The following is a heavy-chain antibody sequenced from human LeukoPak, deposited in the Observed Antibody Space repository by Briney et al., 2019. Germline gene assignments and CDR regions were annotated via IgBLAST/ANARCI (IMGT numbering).Heavy chain of an antibody. Sequence: GGSLRLSCAASGFTFSSYAMHWVRQAPGKGLEWVAVISYGGSNKYYADSVKGRFTISRDNSKNTLYLQMNSLRAEDTAVYYCARDVYGMDVWGKGTTVTVSS. CDR3: ARDVYGMDV. CDR1: GFTFSSYA. J-gene: IGHJ6*04. V-gene: IGHV3-30*04. CDR2: ISYGGSNK.